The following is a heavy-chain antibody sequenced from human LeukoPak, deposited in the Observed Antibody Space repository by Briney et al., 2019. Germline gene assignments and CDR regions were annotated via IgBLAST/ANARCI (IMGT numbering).Heavy chain of an antibody. CDR3: ARDWDGRQNYFDP. CDR2: TSTFDGP. V-gene: IGHV1-18*01. J-gene: IGHJ5*02. Sequence: ASVKVSCKSSGYTFTTFGTSWVRQAPGQGLEWMGWTSTFDGPNYAQKFQGRVTMTTDTSTSTVYMELRSLSPDDTAVYYCARDWDGRQNYFDPWGQGTLVTVSS. CDR1: GYTFTTFG. D-gene: IGHD1-26*01.